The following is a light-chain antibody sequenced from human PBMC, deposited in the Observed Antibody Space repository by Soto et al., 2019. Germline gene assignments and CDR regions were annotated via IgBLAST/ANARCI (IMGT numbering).Light chain of an antibody. Sequence: EAVLTQSPGPLSVSPGERATLSCRASQSLSNNIYLAWYQQKPGQAPRLLIYGASNRATGIPDRFSGSGSGTDFTLTISRLEPEDFAVYYCQQYGSSPPYTLGQGTRLEI. V-gene: IGKV3-20*01. J-gene: IGKJ5*01. CDR2: GAS. CDR1: QSLSNNIY. CDR3: QQYGSSPPYT.